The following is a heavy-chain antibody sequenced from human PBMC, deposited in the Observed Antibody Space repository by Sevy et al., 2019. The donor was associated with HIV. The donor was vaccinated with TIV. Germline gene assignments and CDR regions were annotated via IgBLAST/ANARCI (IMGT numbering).Heavy chain of an antibody. CDR3: ARDHVKDGDLGDYYYFAMDL. CDR1: GFTLSDYY. J-gene: IGHJ6*02. D-gene: IGHD4-17*01. V-gene: IGHV3-11*01. CDR2: ISGDSDDTK. Sequence: WGSLRLSCAASGFTLSDYYMSWIRQAPGKGLEWVSYISGDSDDTKYYADSVKGRFTISRDNAKNSVYLQMNSLRAEDTAVYYCARDHVKDGDLGDYYYFAMDLWGQGTTVTVSS.